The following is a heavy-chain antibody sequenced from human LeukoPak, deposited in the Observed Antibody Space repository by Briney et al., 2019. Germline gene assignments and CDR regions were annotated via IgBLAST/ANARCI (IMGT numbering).Heavy chain of an antibody. Sequence: GASVKVSCKASGGTFSSYAFSWVRQAPGQGLEWMGWINAGNGNTKYSQKFQGRVTITRDTSASTAYMELSSLRSEDTAVYYCARGAYYYDSSGYYYWGQGTLVTVSS. CDR3: ARGAYYYDSSGYYY. V-gene: IGHV1-3*01. D-gene: IGHD3-22*01. J-gene: IGHJ4*02. CDR2: INAGNGNT. CDR1: GGTFSSYA.